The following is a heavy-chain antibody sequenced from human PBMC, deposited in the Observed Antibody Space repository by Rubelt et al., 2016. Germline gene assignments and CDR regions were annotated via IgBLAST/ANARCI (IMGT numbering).Heavy chain of an antibody. CDR2: IYYSGST. CDR1: GGSFSGYY. CDR3: ARQGVEMASDY. V-gene: IGHV4-34*01. D-gene: IGHD5-24*01. Sequence: QVQLQQWGAGLLKPSETLSLTCAVYGGSFSGYYWSWIRQPPGKGLEWIGSIYYSGSTYYNPSLKSRVTISVDTSKNQFSLKLSSVTAADTAVYYCARQGVEMASDYWGQGTLVTVSS. J-gene: IGHJ4*02.